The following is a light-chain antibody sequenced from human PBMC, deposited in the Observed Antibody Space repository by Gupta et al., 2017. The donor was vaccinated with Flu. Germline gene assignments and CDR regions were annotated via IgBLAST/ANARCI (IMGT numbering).Light chain of an antibody. CDR2: AAS. Sequence: DIQMTQSPSSLSASVGDRVTITCRASQSISSYLNWYQQKPGKAPKLLIYAASSWQSGVPSRFSGSGYGKDLSLTISSRQQEDFASYYCQQNDSNRSITFGGGTKVEIK. CDR1: QSISSY. J-gene: IGKJ4*01. CDR3: QQNDSNRSIT. V-gene: IGKV1-39*01.